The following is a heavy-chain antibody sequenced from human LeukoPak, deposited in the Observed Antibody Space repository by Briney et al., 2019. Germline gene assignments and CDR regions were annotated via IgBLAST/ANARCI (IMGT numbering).Heavy chain of an antibody. Sequence: PSETLSLTCTVSDYSITIGYYWGWIRQSPGKGLEWIGSIYHSGSTYYNPSLKSRVTISVDTSKNQFSLKLSSVTAADTAVYYCASDYYDSSGYTNYWGQGTLVTVSS. D-gene: IGHD3-22*01. CDR2: IYHSGST. CDR3: ASDYYDSSGYTNY. J-gene: IGHJ4*02. V-gene: IGHV4-38-2*02. CDR1: DYSITIGYY.